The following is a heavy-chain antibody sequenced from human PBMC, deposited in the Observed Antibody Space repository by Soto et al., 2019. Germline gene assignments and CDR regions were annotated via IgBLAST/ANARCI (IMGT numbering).Heavy chain of an antibody. J-gene: IGHJ4*02. CDR3: ADVAGTALIDY. D-gene: IGHD6-19*01. Sequence: HPGGSLRLSCAASGFIFSNSAMSWVRQAPGKGLEWVSAISGSGGSTYNAGSVKGRFTISRDNSKSTLYLQMNSLRAEDTAVYYCADVAGTALIDYWGQGTLVTVSS. CDR2: ISGSGGST. CDR1: GFIFSNSA. V-gene: IGHV3-23*01.